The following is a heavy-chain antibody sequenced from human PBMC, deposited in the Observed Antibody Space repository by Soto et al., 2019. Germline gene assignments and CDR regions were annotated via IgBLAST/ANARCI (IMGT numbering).Heavy chain of an antibody. Sequence: PGGSLRLSCAASGFTFSSYSMNWVRQAPGKGLEWVSYISSSSSTTYYADSVKGRFTISRDNAKNSLYLQMNSLRAEDTAVYYCAKARCSTTNCYVPEYWGQGTLVTVSS. J-gene: IGHJ4*02. CDR1: GFTFSSYS. CDR3: AKARCSTTNCYVPEY. D-gene: IGHD2-2*01. V-gene: IGHV3-48*01. CDR2: ISSSSSTT.